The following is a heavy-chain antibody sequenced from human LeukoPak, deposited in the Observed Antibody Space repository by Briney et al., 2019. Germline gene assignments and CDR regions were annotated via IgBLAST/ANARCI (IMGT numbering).Heavy chain of an antibody. J-gene: IGHJ4*02. Sequence: ASVKVSCKASGYTFTSYAMNWVRQAPGQGLEWMGWINTNTGNPTYAQGFTGRFVFSLDTSASTAYLQISSLKAEDTAVYYCASPRLGWGNGDNPFDYWGQGTLVTVSS. D-gene: IGHD4-17*01. CDR3: ASPRLGWGNGDNPFDY. V-gene: IGHV7-4-1*02. CDR1: GYTFTSYA. CDR2: INTNTGNP.